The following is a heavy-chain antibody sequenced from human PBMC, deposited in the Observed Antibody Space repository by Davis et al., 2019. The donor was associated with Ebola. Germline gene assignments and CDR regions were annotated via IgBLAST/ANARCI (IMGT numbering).Heavy chain of an antibody. J-gene: IGHJ3*02. CDR3: ARDLQQLVDDAFDI. Sequence: ASVKVSCKASGYTFTSYYMHWVRQAPGQGLEWMGIINPSGGSTSYAQKFQGRVTMTRDTSISTAYMELSRLRSDDTAVYYCARDLQQLVDDAFDIWGQGTMVTVSS. D-gene: IGHD6-13*01. CDR2: INPSGGST. CDR1: GYTFTSYY. V-gene: IGHV1-46*01.